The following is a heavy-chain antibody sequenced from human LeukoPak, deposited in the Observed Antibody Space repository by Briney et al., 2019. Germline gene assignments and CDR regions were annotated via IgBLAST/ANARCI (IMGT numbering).Heavy chain of an antibody. CDR1: GFTFSNYG. D-gene: IGHD4-17*01. J-gene: IGHJ3*02. V-gene: IGHV3-33*01. Sequence: PGGSLRLSCAASGFTFSNYGMHWVRQAPGKGLEWVAVIWSDGSNKHYADSARGRFTISRDNSRNTLYLQMNSLRPEDTAVYYCTRDRDADGDYGAFDIWGQGTMVTVSS. CDR3: TRDRDADGDYGAFDI. CDR2: IWSDGSNK.